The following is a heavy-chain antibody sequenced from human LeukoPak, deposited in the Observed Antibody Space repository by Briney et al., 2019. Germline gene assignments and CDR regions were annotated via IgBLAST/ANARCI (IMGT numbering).Heavy chain of an antibody. D-gene: IGHD5-12*01. CDR1: GYTFTSYG. Sequence: ASVKVSCKASGYTFTSYGISWVRQAPGQGLEWMGWISSYNGDTNYAQKFQGRVTMSRDTSITTAYIAVSSLRSDDTAVYYCAHARGYSGYYDLDYWGQGTLVTVSS. V-gene: IGHV1-18*01. J-gene: IGHJ4*02. CDR2: ISSYNGDT. CDR3: AHARGYSGYYDLDY.